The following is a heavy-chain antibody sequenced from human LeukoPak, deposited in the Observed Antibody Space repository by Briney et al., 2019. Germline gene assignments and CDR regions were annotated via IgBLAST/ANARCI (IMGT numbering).Heavy chain of an antibody. V-gene: IGHV1-2*02. Sequence: ASVKVSCKASGYTFTRCYMHWVRQAPGQGLEWMGWINPNSGGTNYAQKFQGRVTMTRDTSISTAYMELSRLRSDDTAVYYCARDLRWLDVGNFDYWGQGTLVTVSS. CDR3: ARDLRWLDVGNFDY. CDR1: GYTFTRCY. D-gene: IGHD4-23*01. CDR2: INPNSGGT. J-gene: IGHJ4*02.